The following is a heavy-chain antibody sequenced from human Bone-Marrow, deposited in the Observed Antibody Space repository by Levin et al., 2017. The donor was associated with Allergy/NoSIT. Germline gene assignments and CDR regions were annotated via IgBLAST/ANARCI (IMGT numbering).Heavy chain of an antibody. V-gene: IGHV3-74*01. CDR2: INSDGSST. CDR1: GFTFSSYW. Sequence: PGGSLRLSCAASGFTFSSYWMHWVRQAPGKGLVWVSRINSDGSSTSYADSVKGRFTISRDNAKNTLYLQMNSLRAEDTAVYYCAREGLAAAGTDYWGQGTLVTVSS. D-gene: IGHD6-13*01. J-gene: IGHJ4*02. CDR3: AREGLAAAGTDY.